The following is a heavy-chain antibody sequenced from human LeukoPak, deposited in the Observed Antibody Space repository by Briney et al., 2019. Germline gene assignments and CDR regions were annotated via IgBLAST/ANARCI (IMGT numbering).Heavy chain of an antibody. J-gene: IGHJ4*02. D-gene: IGHD3-22*01. CDR3: ARSATISMIVVVITPGGIDS. CDR2: INPNSGGT. V-gene: IGHV1-2*02. CDR1: GYTFTGYY. Sequence: ASVKVSCKASGYTFTGYYMHWVRQAPGQGLEWIGWINPNSGGTNYAQKFQGRVTMTRDTSISTAYMELSRLRSDDTAVYYRARSATISMIVVVITPGGIDSWGQGTLVTVSS.